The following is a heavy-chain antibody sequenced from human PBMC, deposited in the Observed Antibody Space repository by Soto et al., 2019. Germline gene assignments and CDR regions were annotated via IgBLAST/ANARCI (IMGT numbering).Heavy chain of an antibody. Sequence: SETLSLTCTVSGGSISSSSYYWGWIRHPPGKGLEWVGSLYYSGRAYYNPSLKSRVTISVDTSKNQFSLKLSSVTAADTAVYYCARVDIPHDGMDVWGQGTTVT. D-gene: IGHD2-15*01. CDR2: LYYSGRA. CDR1: GGSISSSSYY. J-gene: IGHJ6*02. CDR3: ARVDIPHDGMDV. V-gene: IGHV4-39*01.